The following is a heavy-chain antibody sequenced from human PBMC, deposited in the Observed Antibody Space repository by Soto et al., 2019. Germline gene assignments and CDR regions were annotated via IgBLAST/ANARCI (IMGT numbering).Heavy chain of an antibody. Sequence: KTSETLSLTCTVSGGSISSGDYYWSWIRQPPGKGLEWIGYIYYSGSTYYNPSLKSRVTISVDTSKNQFSLKLSSVTAADTAVYYCARAWVPRAPIFRQIVVVVAATHFDYWGRGTLVTVSS. J-gene: IGHJ4*02. CDR2: IYYSGST. CDR3: ARAWVPRAPIFRQIVVVVAATHFDY. V-gene: IGHV4-30-4*01. CDR1: GGSISSGDYY. D-gene: IGHD2-15*01.